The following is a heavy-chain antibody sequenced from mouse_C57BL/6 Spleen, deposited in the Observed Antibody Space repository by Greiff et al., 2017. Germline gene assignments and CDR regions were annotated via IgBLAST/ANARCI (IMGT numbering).Heavy chain of an antibody. CDR2: IRNKANGYTT. J-gene: IGHJ4*01. Sequence: EVKLMESGGGLVQPGGSLSLSCAASGFTFTDYYMSWVRQTPGKELEWLGFIRNKANGYTTEYSTSVKGRFTISRDNSQSILYLQINALRAEDSATYYCARYGDYFGSSYDAMDYWGQGTSVTVSS. CDR3: ARYGDYFGSSYDAMDY. V-gene: IGHV7-3*01. CDR1: GFTFTDYY. D-gene: IGHD1-1*01.